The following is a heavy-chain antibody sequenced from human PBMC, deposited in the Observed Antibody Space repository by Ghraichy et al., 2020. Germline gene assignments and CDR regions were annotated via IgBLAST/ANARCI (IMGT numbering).Heavy chain of an antibody. CDR1: GGTFSSYA. D-gene: IGHD3-3*01. CDR2: IIPIFGTA. Sequence: SVKVSCKASGGTFSSYAISWVRQAPGQGLEWMGGIIPIFGTANYAQKFQGRVTITADESTSTAYMELSSLRSEDTAVYYCARAERVYDFWSGYLDRWGAFDIWGQGTMVTVSS. J-gene: IGHJ3*02. CDR3: ARAERVYDFWSGYLDRWGAFDI. V-gene: IGHV1-69*13.